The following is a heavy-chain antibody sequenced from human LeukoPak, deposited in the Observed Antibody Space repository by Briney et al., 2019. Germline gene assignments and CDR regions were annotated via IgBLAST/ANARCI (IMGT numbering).Heavy chain of an antibody. D-gene: IGHD3-22*01. CDR3: ARGLYYYDSSGYSPSDY. CDR1: GFTFSSYG. CDR2: IWYDGSNK. Sequence: GGSLRLSCAASGFTFSSYGMHWVRQAPGKGLEWVAVIWYDGSNKYYADSVKGRFTISRDNSKSTLYLQMNSLRAEDTAVYYCARGLYYYDSSGYSPSDYWGQGTLVTVSS. V-gene: IGHV3-33*01. J-gene: IGHJ4*02.